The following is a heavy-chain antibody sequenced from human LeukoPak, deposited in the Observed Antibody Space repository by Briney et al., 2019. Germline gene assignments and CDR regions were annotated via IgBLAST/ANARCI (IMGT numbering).Heavy chain of an antibody. CDR1: AFTFSNYA. CDR2: ISGSGGRT. J-gene: IGHJ4*02. D-gene: IGHD2-2*01. Sequence: PGGSLRLSCAASAFTFSNYAMSWVRQAPGKGLEWVSAISGSGGRTYYADSVKGRFTISRDNSKNTLYLQMNNLRAEDTAVYYRAAFHRYSETSSFSGPFDYWGQGTLVTVSS. V-gene: IGHV3-23*01. CDR3: AAFHRYSETSSFSGPFDY.